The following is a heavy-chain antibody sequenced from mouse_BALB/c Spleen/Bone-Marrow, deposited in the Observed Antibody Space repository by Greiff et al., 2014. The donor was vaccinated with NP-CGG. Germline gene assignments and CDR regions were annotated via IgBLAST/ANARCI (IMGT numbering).Heavy chain of an antibody. CDR2: ISTYYGDA. V-gene: IGHV1S137*01. Sequence: QVQLQQPGAELVRPGVSVKISCKGSGYTFTDYAMHWVKQGHAKSLEWIGVISTYYGDATYNQKFEGKATMTVDKSSSTAYMELARLTSEDSAIYYCARDLDYWGQGTTLTVSS. CDR1: GYTFTDYA. CDR3: ARDLDY. J-gene: IGHJ2*01.